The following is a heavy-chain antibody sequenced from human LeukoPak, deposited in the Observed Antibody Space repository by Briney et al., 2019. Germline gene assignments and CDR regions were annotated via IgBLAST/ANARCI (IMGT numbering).Heavy chain of an antibody. D-gene: IGHD5-12*01. CDR3: AKSRSGFDYSGDAFDI. CDR1: GFTFSRYG. V-gene: IGHV3-48*01. CDR2: ISSSGTTI. J-gene: IGHJ3*02. Sequence: PGGALRLSCAASGFTFSRYGMNWVRQAPGKGLEGVSYISSSGTTIYYADSVRGRFTIARDNSKKTLYLQMNSLRVEDTAVYYCAKSRSGFDYSGDAFDIWGQGTMVTVS.